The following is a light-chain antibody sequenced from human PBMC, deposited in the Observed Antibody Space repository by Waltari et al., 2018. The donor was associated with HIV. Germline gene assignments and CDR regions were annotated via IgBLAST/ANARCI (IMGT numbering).Light chain of an antibody. CDR1: QSVQYSNNNNY. V-gene: IGKV4-1*01. CDR2: WAS. J-gene: IGKJ2*01. CDR3: HQYYTTPRT. Sequence: DIVMTQSPDTLALSLGARATFNCRSSQSVQYSNNNNYLDWYQQKPGQPPKLLIYWASSRQSGVPDRFSGSGSGTDFTLTISSLQAEDVAVYYCHQYYTTPRTFGQGTKLEIK.